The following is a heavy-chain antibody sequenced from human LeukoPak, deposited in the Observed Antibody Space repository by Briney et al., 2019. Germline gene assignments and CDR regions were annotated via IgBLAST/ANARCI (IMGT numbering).Heavy chain of an antibody. CDR2: INHSGST. CDR1: GGSFSGYY. D-gene: IGHD2-2*01. J-gene: IGHJ6*04. CDR3: ASGCSSTSCYVGLGGMDV. V-gene: IGHV4-34*01. Sequence: PSETLSLTCAVYGGSFSGYYWSWIRQPPGKGLEWIGEINHSGSTNYNPSLKSRVTISVDTSKNQFSLRLSSVTAADTAVYYCASGCSSTSCYVGLGGMDVWGEGTTVTVSS.